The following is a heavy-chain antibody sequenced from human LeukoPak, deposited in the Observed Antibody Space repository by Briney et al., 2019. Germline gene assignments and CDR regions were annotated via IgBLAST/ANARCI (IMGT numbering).Heavy chain of an antibody. CDR3: ASTVVVTATNFDY. D-gene: IGHD2-21*02. CDR2: INPSGGST. Sequence: GASVKVSCKASGYTFTSYYMHWVRQAPGQGLEWMGIINPSGGSTTYAQKFQGRVTMTRDTSTSTIYMELSSLRSEDTAVYYCASTVVVTATNFDYWGQGTLVTVSS. V-gene: IGHV1-46*01. J-gene: IGHJ4*02. CDR1: GYTFTSYY.